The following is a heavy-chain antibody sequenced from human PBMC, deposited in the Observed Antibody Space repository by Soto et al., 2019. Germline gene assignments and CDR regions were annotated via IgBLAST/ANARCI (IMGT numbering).Heavy chain of an antibody. CDR1: GYDFTAYD. Sequence: ASVKVSFKASGYDFTAYDINWLRQASGQGLEWMGWMNPINGATGTARRFQGRVSMTRNTDTGTAYLELTSLRSDDTAVYFCGRGPSPRAPAGGTPYYYAMDVWGQGTTVTVS. CDR3: GRGPSPRAPAGGTPYYYAMDV. CDR2: MNPINGAT. V-gene: IGHV1-8*02. J-gene: IGHJ6*02. D-gene: IGHD2-2*01.